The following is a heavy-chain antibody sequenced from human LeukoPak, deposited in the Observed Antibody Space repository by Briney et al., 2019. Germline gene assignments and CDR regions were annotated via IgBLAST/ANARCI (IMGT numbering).Heavy chain of an antibody. CDR3: ARVPYYDYVWGSYRPHRPSYYFDY. V-gene: IGHV4-31*03. CDR2: IYYSGST. D-gene: IGHD3-16*02. CDR1: GGSISSGGYY. Sequence: SETLSLTCTVSGGSISSGGYYWSWIRQHPGKGLEWIGYIYYSGSTYYNPSLKSRVTISVDTSKNQFSLKLSSVTAADTAVYYCARVPYYDYVWGSYRPHRPSYYFDYWGQGTLVTVSS. J-gene: IGHJ4*02.